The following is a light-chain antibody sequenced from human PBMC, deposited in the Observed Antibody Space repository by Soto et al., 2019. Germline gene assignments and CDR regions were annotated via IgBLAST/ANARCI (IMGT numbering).Light chain of an antibody. CDR1: QSISSY. V-gene: IGKV1-39*01. Sequence: DIQMTQSPSPLSASVGDRVTITCRASQSISSYLNWYQQKPGRAPKLLIYAATSLQSGVPSRFSGSGSGTDFTLTISSLQREDFATYYCQQSDSTPMTFGQGTRLEIK. CDR3: QQSDSTPMT. J-gene: IGKJ5*01. CDR2: AAT.